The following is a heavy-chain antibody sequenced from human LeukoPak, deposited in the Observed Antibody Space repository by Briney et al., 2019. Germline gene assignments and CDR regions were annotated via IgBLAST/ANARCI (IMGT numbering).Heavy chain of an antibody. D-gene: IGHD3-16*01. J-gene: IGHJ4*02. Sequence: GGSLRLSCAASGFTFSSYSMNWVRQAPGKGLERVSYISSSSDFIYYADSVKGRFTISRDNAKNSLYLQMNSLRAEDTAVYFCARDLAYALFDYWGQGTLVTVSS. CDR1: GFTFSSYS. CDR2: ISSSSDFI. V-gene: IGHV3-48*01. CDR3: ARDLAYALFDY.